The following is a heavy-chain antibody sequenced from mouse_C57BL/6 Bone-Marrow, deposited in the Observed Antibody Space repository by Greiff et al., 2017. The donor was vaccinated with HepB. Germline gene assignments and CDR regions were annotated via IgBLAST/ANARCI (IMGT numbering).Heavy chain of an antibody. CDR1: GFTFSDYG. D-gene: IGHD3-2*02. CDR3: ARGGQLRLPEDY. J-gene: IGHJ2*01. V-gene: IGHV5-17*01. CDR2: ISSGSSTI. Sequence: EVNVVESGGGLVKPGGSLKLSCAASGFTFSDYGMHWVRQAPEKGLEWVAYISSGSSTIYYADTVKGRFTISRDNAKNTLFLQMTSLRSEDTAMYYCARGGQLRLPEDYWGQGTTLTVSS.